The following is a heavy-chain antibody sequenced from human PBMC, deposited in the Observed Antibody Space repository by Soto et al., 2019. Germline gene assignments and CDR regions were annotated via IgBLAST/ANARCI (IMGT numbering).Heavy chain of an antibody. Sequence: SETLSLTCTVSGGSISSSSYYWGWIRQPPGKGLEWIGSIYYSGSTYYNPSLKSRVTISVDTSKNQFSLKLSSVTAADTAVYYCARHKGYCSSTSCYSAVGPVWFDPWGQGTLVTVSS. V-gene: IGHV4-39*01. CDR3: ARHKGYCSSTSCYSAVGPVWFDP. J-gene: IGHJ5*02. CDR2: IYYSGST. D-gene: IGHD2-2*01. CDR1: GGSISSSSYY.